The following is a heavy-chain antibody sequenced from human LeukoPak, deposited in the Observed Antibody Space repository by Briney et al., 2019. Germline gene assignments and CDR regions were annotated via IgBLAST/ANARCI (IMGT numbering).Heavy chain of an antibody. J-gene: IGHJ4*02. Sequence: GGSLRLSCAASGFTFSSYAVSWVRQAPGKGLEWVSSISGGDNSTYYADSVKGRFTISRDNSKNTLYLQMNSLRAGDTAVYYCAKVDDSGGYFDYWGQGTLVTVSS. CDR3: AKVDDSGGYFDY. CDR2: ISGGDNST. D-gene: IGHD3-22*01. V-gene: IGHV3-23*01. CDR1: GFTFSSYA.